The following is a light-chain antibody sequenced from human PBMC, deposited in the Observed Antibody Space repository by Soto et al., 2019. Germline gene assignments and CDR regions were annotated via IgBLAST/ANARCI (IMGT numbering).Light chain of an antibody. J-gene: IGLJ1*01. CDR3: SSNAGSNNRYV. V-gene: IGLV2-8*01. Sequence: QSALTQPPSASGSPGQSVTIPCTGTSSDVGGYNFVSWYQQHPGKAPKLMIYEVSKRPSGVPDRFSGSKSGNTASLTVSGLQAEDEADYYCSSNAGSNNRYVFGTGTKVTVL. CDR1: SSDVGGYNF. CDR2: EVS.